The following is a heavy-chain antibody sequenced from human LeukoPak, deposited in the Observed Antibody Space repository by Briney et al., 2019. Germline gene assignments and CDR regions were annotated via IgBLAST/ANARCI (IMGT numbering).Heavy chain of an antibody. D-gene: IGHD3-10*01. J-gene: IGHJ5*02. CDR1: GFTFSSYS. V-gene: IGHV3-21*01. CDR3: ARDLVARVRGLPDWFDP. Sequence: GGSLRLSCAASGFTFSSYSMTWVRQAPGKGLEWVSSISSSSSYIYYADSVKGRFTISRDNAKNSLYLQMNSLRAEDTAVYYCARDLVARVRGLPDWFDPWGQGTLVTVSS. CDR2: ISSSSSYI.